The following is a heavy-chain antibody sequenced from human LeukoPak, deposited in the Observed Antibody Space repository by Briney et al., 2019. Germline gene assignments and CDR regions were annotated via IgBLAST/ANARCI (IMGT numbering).Heavy chain of an antibody. Sequence: PGGSLRLSCAASGFTFTDFWMSWVRQAPGKGLEWLANIKQDGSETHYVDSVKGRFTISRNNARNSLYLQMDSLSAEDTALYYCARGGFFFSSAISSVGFWGQGTLVTVSS. CDR3: ARGGFFFSSAISSVGF. CDR1: GFTFTDFW. V-gene: IGHV3-7*01. CDR2: IKQDGSET. D-gene: IGHD3-3*01. J-gene: IGHJ4*02.